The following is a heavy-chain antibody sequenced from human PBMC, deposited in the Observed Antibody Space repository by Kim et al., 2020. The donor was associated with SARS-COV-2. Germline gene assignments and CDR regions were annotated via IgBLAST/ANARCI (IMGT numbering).Heavy chain of an antibody. V-gene: IGHV3-21*01. CDR1: GFTFSSYS. Sequence: GGSLRLSCAASGFTFSSYSMNWVRQAPGKGLEWVSSISSSSSYIYYADSVKGRFTISRDNAKNSLYLQMNSLRAEDTAVYYCARPLSYYGAIDYWGQGTLVTVSS. CDR3: ARPLSYYGAIDY. CDR2: ISSSSSYI. J-gene: IGHJ4*02. D-gene: IGHD3-10*01.